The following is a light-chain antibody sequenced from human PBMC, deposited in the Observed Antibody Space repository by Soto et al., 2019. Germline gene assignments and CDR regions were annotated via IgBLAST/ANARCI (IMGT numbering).Light chain of an antibody. CDR2: GAS. CDR3: QQHNSYPLT. CDR1: QGISSY. Sequence: DLQLTQSPSFLSASVGDRVTITCRASQGISSYLAWYQQKPGKAPKLLIYGASTLQSGVPSRFSGSGSGTEFTLTISRLQPEDVATYYCQQHNSYPLTFGGGTKVEIK. V-gene: IGKV1-9*01. J-gene: IGKJ4*01.